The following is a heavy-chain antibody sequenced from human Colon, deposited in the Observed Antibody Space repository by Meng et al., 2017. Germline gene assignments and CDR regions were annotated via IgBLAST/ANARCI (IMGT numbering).Heavy chain of an antibody. D-gene: IGHD3-3*01. V-gene: IGHV4-61*03. J-gene: IGHJ4*02. CDR2: IYYTGST. CDR3: AIRGSIGVGPFLDF. Sequence: SETLSLTCNVSGGSVSSGRYYWNWIRQSPGKGLEWIGYIYYTGSTNYLPSLKSRVTISVDTSKNHVSLKLNSVTAADTAVYYCAIRGSIGVGPFLDFWGQGTLVTVSS. CDR1: GGSVSSGRYY.